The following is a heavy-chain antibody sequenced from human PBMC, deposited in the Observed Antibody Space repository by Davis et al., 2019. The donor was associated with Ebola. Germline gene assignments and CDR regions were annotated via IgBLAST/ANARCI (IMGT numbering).Heavy chain of an antibody. J-gene: IGHJ4*02. CDR2: IKQDGSEK. Sequence: PGGSLRLSCAASGFTFSSYAMSWVRQAPGKGLEWVANIKQDGSEKYYVDSVKGRFTISRDSAKNSLYLQMNSLRAEDTAVYYCARFRFLEWLAGFDYWGQGTLVTVSS. CDR3: ARFRFLEWLAGFDY. D-gene: IGHD3-3*01. V-gene: IGHV3-7*01. CDR1: GFTFSSYA.